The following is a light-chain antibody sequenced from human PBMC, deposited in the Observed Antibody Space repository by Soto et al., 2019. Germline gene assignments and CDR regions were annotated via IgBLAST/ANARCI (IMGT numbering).Light chain of an antibody. V-gene: IGKV1-39*01. CDR2: AAS. J-gene: IGKJ4*01. CDR1: QSISSY. Sequence: DIQMTQSPSSLSASVGDRVTITCRASQSISSYLNWYQQKPGKAPKLLIYAASSLQRGVPSRFSGSGSGTDFTLTISSLQPEDFATYYSQQSYSTPLTFGRGTKVEIK. CDR3: QQSYSTPLT.